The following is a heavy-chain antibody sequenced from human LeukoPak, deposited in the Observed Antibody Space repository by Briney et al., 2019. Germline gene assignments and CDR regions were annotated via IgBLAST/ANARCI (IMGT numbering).Heavy chain of an antibody. D-gene: IGHD3-22*01. Sequence: ASVKVSCKASGYTFTSYGISWVRQAPEQGLEWMGWISAYNGNTNYAQKLQGRVTMTTDTSTSTAYMELRSLRSDDTAVYYCARWAYYYDSSGRNGNFDYWGQGTLVTVSS. CDR3: ARWAYYYDSSGRNGNFDY. J-gene: IGHJ4*02. V-gene: IGHV1-18*01. CDR2: ISAYNGNT. CDR1: GYTFTSYG.